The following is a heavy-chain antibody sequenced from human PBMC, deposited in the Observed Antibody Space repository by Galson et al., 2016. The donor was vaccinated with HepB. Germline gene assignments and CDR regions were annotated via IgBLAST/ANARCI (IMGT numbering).Heavy chain of an antibody. J-gene: IGHJ4*02. D-gene: IGHD3-10*01. CDR2: INYSGNI. Sequence: ETLSLTCTVSGGSISSGRYYWTWVRQPPGEGLQWIGSINYSGNIYYDDFFKSRVSMSMDTSESQFSLKVRSVTAADTSTYYCARLEITGSGNFFYVWGQGTLVIVSS. CDR3: ARLEITGSGNFFYV. CDR1: GGSISSGRYY. V-gene: IGHV4-39*01.